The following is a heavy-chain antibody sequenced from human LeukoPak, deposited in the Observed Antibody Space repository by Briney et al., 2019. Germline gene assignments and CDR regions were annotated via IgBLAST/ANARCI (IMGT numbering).Heavy chain of an antibody. D-gene: IGHD3-9*01. V-gene: IGHV4-39*01. CDR3: ARFEDIWYDILTGYYGQDGMDV. CDR2: IYFSGST. CDR1: LGSISSSSYY. Sequence: SETLSLTRTLSLGSISSSSYYWGWIRHPPGKGLECIGCIYFSGSTCYNPSLKSRVPISVETPKHQFSLKLSSVTAADTAAYCCARFEDIWYDILTGYYGQDGMDVWGQGTTVTVSS. J-gene: IGHJ6*02.